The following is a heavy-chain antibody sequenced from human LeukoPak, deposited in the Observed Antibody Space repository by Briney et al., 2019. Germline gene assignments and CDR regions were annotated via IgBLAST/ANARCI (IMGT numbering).Heavy chain of an antibody. CDR3: AKCYGDYVNWFDP. J-gene: IGHJ5*02. D-gene: IGHD4-17*01. CDR2: ISGSGGST. Sequence: GGSLRLSCAASGFTFSSYAMSWVRRAPGKGLEWVSAISGSGGSTYYADSLRGRFTISRDNSKNTLYLQMNSLRAEDTAVYYCAKCYGDYVNWFDPWGQGTLVTVSS. V-gene: IGHV3-23*01. CDR1: GFTFSSYA.